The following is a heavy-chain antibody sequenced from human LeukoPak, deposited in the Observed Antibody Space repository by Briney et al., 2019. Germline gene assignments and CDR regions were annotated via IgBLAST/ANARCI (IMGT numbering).Heavy chain of an antibody. CDR3: ARGTQQLYDWFDR. V-gene: IGHV4-34*01. D-gene: IGHD6-13*01. CDR1: GGSFSGYY. Sequence: SETLTLTCTVYGGSFSGYYWNWLRQPPGKGLEWIGEMIHSGSTNYNPSLKSRVTISVDKSKNQFSMKLSSVTAADTAVYFCARGTQQLYDWFDRWGQGTLVTVSS. J-gene: IGHJ5*02. CDR2: MIHSGST.